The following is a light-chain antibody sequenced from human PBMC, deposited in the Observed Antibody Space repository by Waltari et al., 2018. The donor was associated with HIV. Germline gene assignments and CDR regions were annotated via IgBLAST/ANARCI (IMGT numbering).Light chain of an antibody. CDR2: QDS. V-gene: IGLV3-1*01. Sequence: SYELTQPPSVSVSPGQTASITCSGDKSGGKYACWYQRKPGQSPVLVIYQDSKRPSGIPERFSGSNSGNTATLTISGTQAMDEADYYCQAWDSSTEDVVFGGGTKLTVL. J-gene: IGLJ2*01. CDR3: QAWDSSTEDVV. CDR1: KSGGKY.